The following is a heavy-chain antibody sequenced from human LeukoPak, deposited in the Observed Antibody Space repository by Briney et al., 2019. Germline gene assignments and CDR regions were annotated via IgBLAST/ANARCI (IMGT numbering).Heavy chain of an antibody. J-gene: IGHJ4*02. CDR1: GFTFSTYA. CDR2: ISGDGGST. D-gene: IGHD2-2*01. Sequence: GGSLRLSCAASGFTFSTYAMSWVRQAPGQGLEWVSSISGDGGSTYYAESVKGRFTISGDNSKNTPYLQMNSLRAEDTAVYYCAKRPDCSTTNCFRFEYWGQGTLVTVSS. CDR3: AKRPDCSTTNCFRFEY. V-gene: IGHV3-23*01.